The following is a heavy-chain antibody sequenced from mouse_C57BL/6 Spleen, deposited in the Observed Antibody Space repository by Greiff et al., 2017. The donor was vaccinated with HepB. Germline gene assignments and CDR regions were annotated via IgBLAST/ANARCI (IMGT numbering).Heavy chain of an antibody. D-gene: IGHD2-5*01. V-gene: IGHV1-15*01. CDR2: IDPETGGT. CDR3: TRADYSNYVRFAY. Sequence: VQLQQSGAELVRPGASVTLSCKASGYTFTDYEMHWVKQTPVHGLEWIGAIDPETGGTAYNQKFKGKAILTADKSSSTAYMELRSLTSEDSAVYSCTRADYSNYVRFAYWGQGTLVTVSA. CDR1: GYTFTDYE. J-gene: IGHJ3*01.